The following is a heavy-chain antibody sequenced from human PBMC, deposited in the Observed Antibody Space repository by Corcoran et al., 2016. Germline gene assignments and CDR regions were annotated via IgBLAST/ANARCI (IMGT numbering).Heavy chain of an antibody. CDR3: ARTNDFWSGFGY. CDR1: GGSISSSSYY. D-gene: IGHD3-3*01. CDR2: IYYSGST. J-gene: IGHJ4*02. V-gene: IGHV4-39*07. Sequence: QLQLQESGPGLVKPSETLSLTCTVSGGSISSSSYYWGWIRQPPGQWLCWIGSIYYSGSTYYNPSLKSRVTISVDTSKNQFSLKLSSVTAADTAVYYCARTNDFWSGFGYWGQGTLVTVSS.